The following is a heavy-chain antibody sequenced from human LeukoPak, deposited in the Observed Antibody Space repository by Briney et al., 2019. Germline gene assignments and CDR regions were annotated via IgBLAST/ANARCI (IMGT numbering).Heavy chain of an antibody. CDR2: IYYSGST. CDR3: ANLDDPSGWFDP. CDR1: GGSISSHY. V-gene: IGHV4-59*11. Sequence: SETLSLTCTVSGGSISSHYWSWIRQPPGKGLEWIGYIYYSGSTNYNPSLKSRVTISVDTSKNQFSLKLSSVTAADTAVYYCANLDDPSGWFDPWGQGTLVTVSS. J-gene: IGHJ5*02. D-gene: IGHD5-24*01.